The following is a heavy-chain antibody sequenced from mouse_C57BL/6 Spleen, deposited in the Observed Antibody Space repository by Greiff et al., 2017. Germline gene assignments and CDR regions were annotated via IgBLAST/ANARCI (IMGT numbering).Heavy chain of an antibody. J-gene: IGHJ4*01. Sequence: DVKLVESGGGLVKPGGSLKLSCAASGFTFSSYAMSWVRQTPEKRLEWVATISDGGSYTYYPDNVKGRFTISRDNAKNNLYLQMSHLKSEDTAMYYCAREGGYYYYYAMDYWGQGTSVTVSS. D-gene: IGHD2-3*01. V-gene: IGHV5-4*01. CDR1: GFTFSSYA. CDR2: ISDGGSYT. CDR3: AREGGYYYYYAMDY.